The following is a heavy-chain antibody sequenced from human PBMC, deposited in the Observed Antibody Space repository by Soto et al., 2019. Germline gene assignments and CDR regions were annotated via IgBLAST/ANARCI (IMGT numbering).Heavy chain of an antibody. Sequence: QVQLVESGGGVVQPGRSLRLSCAASGFTFSSYAMHWVRQAPGKGLEWVAVISYDGSNKYYADSVKGRFTISRDNSKNTLYLQMNSLRAEDTAVYYCARGGSSSCCYWGQGTLVTVSS. CDR1: GFTFSSYA. CDR3: ARGGSSSCCY. D-gene: IGHD6-6*01. J-gene: IGHJ4*02. V-gene: IGHV3-30-3*01. CDR2: ISYDGSNK.